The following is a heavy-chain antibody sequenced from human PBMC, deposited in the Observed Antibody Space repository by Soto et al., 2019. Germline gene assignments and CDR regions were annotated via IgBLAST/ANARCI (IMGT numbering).Heavy chain of an antibody. Sequence: QVQLVQSGAEVKKPGSSVKVSCKASGGTFSSYAISWVRQAPGQGLEWMGGLIPIFGTANYAQKFQGRVTITADESTSTAYMELSSLRSEDTAVYYCARGPFMITFGGVIVNSYYFDYWGQGTLVTVSS. D-gene: IGHD3-16*02. J-gene: IGHJ4*02. CDR1: GGTFSSYA. CDR2: LIPIFGTA. CDR3: ARGPFMITFGGVIVNSYYFDY. V-gene: IGHV1-69*01.